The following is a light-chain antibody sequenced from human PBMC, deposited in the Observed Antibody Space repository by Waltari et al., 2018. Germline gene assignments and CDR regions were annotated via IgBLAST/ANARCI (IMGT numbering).Light chain of an antibody. CDR1: QSILTW. CDR2: KAS. J-gene: IGKJ2*01. CDR3: QQYSSHYT. Sequence: DIQMTQSPSTLSASVGDRLTITCRASQSILTWLAWYQQKPGKAPKLLIYKASNLQSGVPSRFSGSGSGTEFTLTISSLQPDDFATYYCQQYSSHYTFGQGTKLEIK. V-gene: IGKV1-5*03.